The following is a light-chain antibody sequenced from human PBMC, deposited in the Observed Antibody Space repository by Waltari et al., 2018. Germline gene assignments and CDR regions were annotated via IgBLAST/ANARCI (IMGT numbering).Light chain of an antibody. Sequence: ETVMAQSPATLSVSPGERATLPCRASQSVNSNLAWFQHKPGQAPRLLIYDASTRATDIPARFSGSGSGTEFTLTIGSLQTEDFAVYYCQQYNNWPRTFGQGTKLEI. CDR3: QQYNNWPRT. V-gene: IGKV3-15*01. CDR1: QSVNSN. CDR2: DAS. J-gene: IGKJ2*01.